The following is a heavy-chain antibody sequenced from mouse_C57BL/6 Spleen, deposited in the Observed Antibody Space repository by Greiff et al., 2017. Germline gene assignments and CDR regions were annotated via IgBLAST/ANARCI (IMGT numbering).Heavy chain of an antibody. Sequence: EVKLVESGGDLVKPGGSLKLSCAASGFTFSDYGMHWVRQAPEKGLEWVAYISSGSSTIYYADTVKGRFTISRDNAKNTLFLQMTSLRSEDTAMYYCASQLRLRAMDYWGQGTSVTVSS. CDR1: GFTFSDYG. J-gene: IGHJ4*01. V-gene: IGHV5-17*01. CDR2: ISSGSSTI. CDR3: ASQLRLRAMDY. D-gene: IGHD3-2*02.